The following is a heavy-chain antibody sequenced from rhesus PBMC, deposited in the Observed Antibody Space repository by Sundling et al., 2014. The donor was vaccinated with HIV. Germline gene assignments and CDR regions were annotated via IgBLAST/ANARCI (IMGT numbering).Heavy chain of an antibody. CDR3: ARTMAAAPFDY. D-gene: IGHD6-25*01. J-gene: IGHJ4*01. CDR2: IGGSSGTT. V-gene: IGHV4-165*02. CDR1: GGSISGNY. Sequence: QVQLQASGPGLVKPSETLSLTCAVSGGSISGNYWNWIRQPPGKGLEWIGYIGGSSGTTYYNPSLKSRVTISTDTSKNQFFLKLSSVTAADTAVYYCARTMAAAPFDYWGQGVLVTVSS.